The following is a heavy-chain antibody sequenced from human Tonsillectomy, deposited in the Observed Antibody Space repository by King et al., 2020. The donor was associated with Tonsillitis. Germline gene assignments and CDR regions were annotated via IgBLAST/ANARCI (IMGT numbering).Heavy chain of an antibody. CDR1: GFTFSSYA. CDR2: ITGDGFST. D-gene: IGHD3-16*01. V-gene: IGHV3-23*04. CDR3: AKGQFAGNIVDTFDV. J-gene: IGHJ3*01. Sequence: EVQLVESGGGLVQPGGSLRLSCAASGFTFSSYAMTWVRQAPGKGLEWVTGITGDGFSTFYADSVKGRFTISRDNSRAALYLQMDSLRAEDTALYYCAKGQFAGNIVDTFDVWGQGTMVAVSS.